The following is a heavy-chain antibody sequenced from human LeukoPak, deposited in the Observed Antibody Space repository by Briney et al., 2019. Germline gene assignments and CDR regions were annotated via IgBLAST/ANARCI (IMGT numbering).Heavy chain of an antibody. CDR2: IYTSGST. Sequence: PSETLSLTCTVSGGSISSYYWSWIRQPPGKGLEWIGYIYTSGSTNYNPSLKSRVTISVDTSKNQCSLKLSSVAAADTAVYYCARHRAVAGNFDYWGQGTLVTVSS. CDR1: GGSISSYY. D-gene: IGHD6-19*01. CDR3: ARHRAVAGNFDY. V-gene: IGHV4-4*09. J-gene: IGHJ4*02.